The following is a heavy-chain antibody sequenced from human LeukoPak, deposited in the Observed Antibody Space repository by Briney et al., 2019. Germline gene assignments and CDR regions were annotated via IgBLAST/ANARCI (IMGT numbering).Heavy chain of an antibody. CDR3: ARGWFGELYSLDY. CDR2: LNWNGGSI. CDR1: GFTFDDYG. Sequence: GGSLRLSCAASGFTFDDYGMSWVRQAPGKGLEWVSGLNWNGGSIGYADSVKGRFTISRANAKNSLYLQMNSLRAEDTALYYCARGWFGELYSLDYWGQGTLVTVSS. D-gene: IGHD3-10*01. J-gene: IGHJ4*02. V-gene: IGHV3-20*04.